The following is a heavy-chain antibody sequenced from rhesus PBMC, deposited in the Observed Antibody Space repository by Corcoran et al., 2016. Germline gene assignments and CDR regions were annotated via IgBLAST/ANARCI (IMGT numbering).Heavy chain of an antibody. J-gene: IGHJ5-2*02. V-gene: IGHV1-156*01. CDR2: VYPVFGEI. CDR1: GYTFTELS. D-gene: IGHD2-39*01. Sequence: EVQLVQSGAEVKKPGASVKVSCKVSGYTFTELSMTWARPAPGKGLEWMGGVYPVFGEIIHAEKFQGRVTMTEDTSTDTAYMELSSLRSEDTAVYYCARARGLYNSLDVWGRGVLVTVSS. CDR3: ARARGLYNSLDV.